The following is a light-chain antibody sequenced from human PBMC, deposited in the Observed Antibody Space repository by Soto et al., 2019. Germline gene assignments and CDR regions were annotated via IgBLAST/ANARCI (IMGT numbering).Light chain of an antibody. J-gene: IGLJ2*01. V-gene: IGLV2-14*01. Sequence: QSALTQPASVSGSPGQSITISCTGTSSDVGGYNYVSWYQQHPGKAPKLMIYEVSNRPSGVSNRFSGSKSGNTASLTISGLQAEDEDDYYCSSYTSSSSFELVFGGGTKLTVL. CDR1: SSDVGGYNY. CDR3: SSYTSSSSFELV. CDR2: EVS.